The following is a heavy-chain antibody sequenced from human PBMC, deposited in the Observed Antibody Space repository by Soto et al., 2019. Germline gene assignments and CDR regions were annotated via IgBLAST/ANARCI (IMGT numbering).Heavy chain of an antibody. D-gene: IGHD3-3*01. CDR1: GYTFTSYY. V-gene: IGHV1-46*01. Sequence: ASVKLSCKASGYTFTSYYMHWVRQAPGQGLEWMGIINPSGGSTSYAQKFQGRVTMTRDTSTSTVYMELSSLRSEDTAVYYCARVRNDFWSGYAPRYYGMDVWGQGTTVTVPS. J-gene: IGHJ6*02. CDR2: INPSGGST. CDR3: ARVRNDFWSGYAPRYYGMDV.